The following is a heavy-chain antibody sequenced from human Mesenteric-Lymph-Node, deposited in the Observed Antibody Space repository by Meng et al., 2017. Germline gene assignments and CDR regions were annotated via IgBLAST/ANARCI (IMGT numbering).Heavy chain of an antibody. J-gene: IGHJ6*02. CDR1: GFTFSSSW. Sequence: GESLKISCAASGFTFSSSWMHWVRQAPGKGLVWVSRINNDGSSMSYADSVKGRFTISRDNAKKTLYLQMNSLRVEDTAVYYCVRDEAGLGYGMDVWGQGTTVTVSS. V-gene: IGHV3-74*01. D-gene: IGHD3-22*01. CDR2: INNDGSSM. CDR3: VRDEAGLGYGMDV.